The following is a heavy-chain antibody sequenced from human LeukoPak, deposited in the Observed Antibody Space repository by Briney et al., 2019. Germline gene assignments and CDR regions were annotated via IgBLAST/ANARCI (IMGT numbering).Heavy chain of an antibody. Sequence: ASVKVSCKASGYTFTSYDINWVRQATGQGLEWMGWMNPNSGNTGYAQKFQGRVTITRSTSISTAYMELSSLRSEDTAVYYCARGLRLARAYYFGYWGQGTLVTVSS. CDR3: ARGLRLARAYYFGY. CDR1: GYTFTSYD. V-gene: IGHV1-8*03. J-gene: IGHJ4*02. D-gene: IGHD6-19*01. CDR2: MNPNSGNT.